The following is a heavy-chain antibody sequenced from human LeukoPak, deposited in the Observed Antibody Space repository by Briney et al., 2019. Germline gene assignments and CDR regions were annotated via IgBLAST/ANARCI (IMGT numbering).Heavy chain of an antibody. CDR3: ARAYRSGYNWFDP. CDR2: MNPNSGNT. V-gene: IGHV1-8*01. J-gene: IGHJ5*02. CDR1: GYTFTSYD. D-gene: IGHD3-22*01. Sequence: ASVKVSCKASGYTFTSYDINWVRQATGQGLEWMGWMNPNSGNTGYPQKFQGRVTMTRNTSISTAYMELSSLRSEDTAVYNCARAYRSGYNWFDPWGQGTLVTVSS.